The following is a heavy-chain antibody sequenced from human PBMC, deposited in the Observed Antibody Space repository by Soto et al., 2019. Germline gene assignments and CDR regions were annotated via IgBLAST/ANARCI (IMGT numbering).Heavy chain of an antibody. Sequence: GGSLSLSYEVSGFALSMHWMHWVRQAPWKGLEWVSRISNDGGSITYADSVKGRFTISRDNAKNKLYLQLDRLRVEDTAVYYCTRFGTSYDTSGFLFWGQGT. V-gene: IGHV3-74*01. CDR1: GFALSMHW. J-gene: IGHJ4*02. D-gene: IGHD3-22*01. CDR2: ISNDGGSI. CDR3: TRFGTSYDTSGFLF.